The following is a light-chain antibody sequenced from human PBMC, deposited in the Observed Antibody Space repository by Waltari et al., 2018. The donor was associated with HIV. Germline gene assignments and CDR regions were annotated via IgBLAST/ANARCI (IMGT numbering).Light chain of an antibody. V-gene: IGLV2-23*01. CDR2: EGS. CDR3: CSYANSSTV. CDR1: SRDVENSHP. J-gene: IGLJ2*01. Sequence: QSALTQFASVSGSPGQSITISCTATSRDVENSHPVSWYQQHPGKAPKLMIYEGSKRPSGVSNRFSGSKSGNTASLTISGLQAEDEADYYCCSYANSSTVFGGGTKVTVL.